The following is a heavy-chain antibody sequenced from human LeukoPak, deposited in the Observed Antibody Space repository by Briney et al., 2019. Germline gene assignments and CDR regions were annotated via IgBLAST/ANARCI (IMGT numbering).Heavy chain of an antibody. V-gene: IGHV3-48*01. CDR1: GFTFSSYD. CDR3: ARALDI. J-gene: IGHJ3*02. Sequence: GGSLRLSCAASGFTFSSYDMNWVRQAPGKGPEWVSYISSSSTVYYVDSVKGRFTISRDNAKNSLYLQMNSLRTEDTAVYYCARALDIWGQGTMVTVPS. CDR2: ISSSSTV.